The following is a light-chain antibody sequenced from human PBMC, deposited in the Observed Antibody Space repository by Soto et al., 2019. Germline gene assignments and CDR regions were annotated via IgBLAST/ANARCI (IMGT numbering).Light chain of an antibody. CDR2: EVI. V-gene: IGLV2-14*01. Sequence: QSALTQPASVSGSPGQSITISCTGTSSDVGAYSYVSWYQQQPGKAPKLMIYEVINRPSGVSNRFSGSKSGNTASLTISGLRAQDEASYYCSSFTSSDTGVSGTGTKVTVL. CDR1: SSDVGAYSY. J-gene: IGLJ1*01. CDR3: SSFTSSDTGV.